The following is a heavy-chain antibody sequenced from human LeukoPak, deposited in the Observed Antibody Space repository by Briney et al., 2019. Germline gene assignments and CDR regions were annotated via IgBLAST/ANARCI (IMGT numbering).Heavy chain of an antibody. CDR1: GYTFATFG. J-gene: IGHJ6*02. Sequence: GAAVKVSCKASGYTFATFGISWLRQAPGQGLKWLGWISVYNGDTHFAQRFQGRVTMTTDTSTSTVYMDLRSLTSDDTAVYYCAREHDNRVPYYCGMDVWGQGTTVTVSS. CDR3: AREHDNRVPYYCGMDV. V-gene: IGHV1-18*01. CDR2: ISVYNGDT. D-gene: IGHD3-22*01.